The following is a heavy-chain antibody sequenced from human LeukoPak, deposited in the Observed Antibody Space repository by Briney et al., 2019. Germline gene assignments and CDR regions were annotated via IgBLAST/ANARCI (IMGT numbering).Heavy chain of an antibody. J-gene: IGHJ4*02. V-gene: IGHV4-31*03. Sequence: SQTLSLTCTVSGGSISSGDYYWSWIRQHPGKGLEWIGHIYYSGTTYYDPSLKSRVSISVDTSKNQFSLRLSSVTAADTAVYYCARYGGNAHDYWGQGTLVTVSS. D-gene: IGHD4-23*01. CDR1: GGSISSGDYY. CDR2: IYYSGTT. CDR3: ARYGGNAHDY.